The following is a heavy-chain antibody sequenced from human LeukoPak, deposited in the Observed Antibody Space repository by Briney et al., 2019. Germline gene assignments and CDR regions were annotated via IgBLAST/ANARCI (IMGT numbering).Heavy chain of an antibody. CDR3: ARVANIVFFDY. CDR1: GGSISSGSYY. CDR2: IYTSGST. V-gene: IGHV4-61*02. D-gene: IGHD2/OR15-2a*01. Sequence: SQTLYLTCSVSGGSISSGSYYWSWIRQPAGKGLEWIGRIYTSGSTNYNPSLKSRVTISVDTSKNQFSLKLSSVTAADTAVYYCARVANIVFFDYWGQGTLVTVSS. J-gene: IGHJ4*02.